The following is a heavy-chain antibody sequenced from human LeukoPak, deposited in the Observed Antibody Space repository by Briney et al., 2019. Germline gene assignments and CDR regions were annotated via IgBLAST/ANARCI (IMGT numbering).Heavy chain of an antibody. CDR2: ISYDGSNK. Sequence: GRSLRLSCAASGFTFSSYAMHWVRQAPGKGLEWVAVISYDGSNKYYADSVKGRFTISRDNSKNTLYLQMNSLRAEDTAVYYCARGTIAVAPYYFDYWGQGTWSPSPQ. CDR1: GFTFSSYA. D-gene: IGHD6-19*01. CDR3: ARGTIAVAPYYFDY. J-gene: IGHJ4*02. V-gene: IGHV3-30*01.